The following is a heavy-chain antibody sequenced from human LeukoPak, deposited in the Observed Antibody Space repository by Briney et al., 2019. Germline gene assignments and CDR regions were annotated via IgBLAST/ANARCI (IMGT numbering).Heavy chain of an antibody. Sequence: PGGSLRLSCAASGFTFSSYGMHWIRQAPGKGLEWVAVISYDGSNKYYADSVKGRFTISRDNSKNTLYLQMSSLRAEDTAVYYCAKLAVGATDYWGQGTLVTVSS. CDR1: GFTFSSYG. CDR2: ISYDGSNK. J-gene: IGHJ4*02. D-gene: IGHD1-26*01. CDR3: AKLAVGATDY. V-gene: IGHV3-30*18.